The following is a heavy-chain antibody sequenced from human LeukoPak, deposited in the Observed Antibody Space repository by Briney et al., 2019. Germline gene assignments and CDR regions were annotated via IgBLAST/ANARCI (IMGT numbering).Heavy chain of an antibody. V-gene: IGHV1-69*01. D-gene: IGHD3-22*01. CDR3: ASSYYDSSGYYYAN. CDR1: GFTFRSYA. Sequence: PGGSLRLSCAAYGFTFRSYAISWVRQAPGQGLEWIGGIIPIFGTANYAQKFQGRVTITADESTSTAYMELSSLRSEDTAVYYCASSYYDSSGYYYANWGQGTLVTVSS. CDR2: IIPIFGTA. J-gene: IGHJ4*02.